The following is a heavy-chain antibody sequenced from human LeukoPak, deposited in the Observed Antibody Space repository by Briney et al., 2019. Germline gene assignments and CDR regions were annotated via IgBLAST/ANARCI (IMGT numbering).Heavy chain of an antibody. CDR1: GYTFTSYY. CDR2: INPSGGST. Sequence: ASVKVSCKASGYTFTSYYMHWVRQAPGQGLEWMGIINPSGGSTSYAQKFQGRVTMTRDMSTSTVYMELSSPRSEDTAVYYCAREGFLITMVRGVSYYYMDAWGKGTTVTVSS. D-gene: IGHD3-10*01. V-gene: IGHV1-46*01. CDR3: AREGFLITMVRGVSYYYMDA. J-gene: IGHJ6*03.